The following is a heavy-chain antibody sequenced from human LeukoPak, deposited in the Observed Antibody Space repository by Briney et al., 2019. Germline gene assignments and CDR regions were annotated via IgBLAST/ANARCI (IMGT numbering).Heavy chain of an antibody. Sequence: ASVKVSFAASGYTCTVYYMHWVRQAPGQGLEWMGWINPNSGGTNYAQKFQGRVTMTRDTSISTAYMELSRLRSDDTAVYYCARRRDGYNIPIDYWGQGTLVTVSS. CDR1: GYTCTVYY. J-gene: IGHJ4*02. CDR3: ARRRDGYNIPIDY. D-gene: IGHD5-24*01. CDR2: INPNSGGT. V-gene: IGHV1-2*02.